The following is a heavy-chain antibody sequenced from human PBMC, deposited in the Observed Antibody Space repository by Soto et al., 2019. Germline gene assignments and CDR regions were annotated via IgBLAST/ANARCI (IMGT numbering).Heavy chain of an antibody. CDR2: INSDGSST. D-gene: IGHD5-18*01. CDR1: GFTFSNYW. CDR3: ARGIQHRYGMDV. J-gene: IGHJ6*02. Sequence: EVQLVESGRGLVQPGGSLRLSCAAAGFTFSNYWMHWVRQAPGKGLVWVSRINSDGSSTFYADSVRGRFTISRDNAKNTVFLQMNSLRGEDTAVYYCARGIQHRYGMDVWGQGTTVTVSS. V-gene: IGHV3-74*01.